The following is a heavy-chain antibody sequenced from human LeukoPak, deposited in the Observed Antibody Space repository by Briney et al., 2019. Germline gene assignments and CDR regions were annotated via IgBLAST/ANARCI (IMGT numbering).Heavy chain of an antibody. D-gene: IGHD2-21*01. J-gene: IGHJ3*02. CDR3: ARGVWSSRNAFDI. CDR1: GFSFTSSW. Sequence: GWSLRLSCVASGFSFTSSWMSWIRQTPGKGLEWVANIKPDGGDQNYVDSVKGRFTISRDNAEKSLYLQMSSLGDDDTALYYCARGVWSSRNAFDIWGQGTMVTVSS. CDR2: IKPDGGDQ. V-gene: IGHV3-7*01.